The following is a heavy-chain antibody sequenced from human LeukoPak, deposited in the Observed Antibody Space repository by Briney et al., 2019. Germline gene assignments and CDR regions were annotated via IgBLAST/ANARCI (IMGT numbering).Heavy chain of an antibody. D-gene: IGHD6-19*01. J-gene: IGHJ4*02. CDR3: ARGRQWLANEFDY. Sequence: TETLSLTCTVSGGSISSHYWSWIRQPPGKGLEWIGYIYYSGSTNYNPSLKSRVTISVDTSKNQFSLRLSSVTAADTAVYYCARGRQWLANEFDYWGQGTLVTVSS. CDR1: GGSISSHY. CDR2: IYYSGST. V-gene: IGHV4-59*11.